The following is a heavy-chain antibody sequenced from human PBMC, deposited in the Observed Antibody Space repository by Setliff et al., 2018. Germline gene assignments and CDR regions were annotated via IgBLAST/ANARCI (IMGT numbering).Heavy chain of an antibody. Sequence: TSETLSLTCTVSGGSISTTDYYWGWIRQPPGKGLEWIGCVHYSGNTYYSPSLKGRVTMFVDTSKNQFSLMLYSVTAADTAIYYCARYDSSGYSENYYFDYWGQGTQVTVSS. CDR1: GGSISTTDYY. CDR2: VHYSGNT. V-gene: IGHV4-39*07. CDR3: ARYDSSGYSENYYFDY. D-gene: IGHD3-22*01. J-gene: IGHJ4*02.